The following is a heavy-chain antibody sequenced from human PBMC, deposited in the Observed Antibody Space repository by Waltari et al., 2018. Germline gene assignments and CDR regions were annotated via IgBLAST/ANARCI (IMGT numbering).Heavy chain of an antibody. D-gene: IGHD1-26*01. J-gene: IGHJ6*02. CDR3: ARVIHSGSYYRGNYYYGMDV. CDR1: GYTFTGYY. CDR2: INPNSGGT. Sequence: QVQLVQSGAEVKKPGASVKVSCKASGYTFTGYYMPWVRQAPGQGLEWMGWINPNSGGTNYAQKFQGRVTMTRDTSISTAYMELSRLRSDDTAVYYCARVIHSGSYYRGNYYYGMDVWGQGTTVTVSS. V-gene: IGHV1-2*02.